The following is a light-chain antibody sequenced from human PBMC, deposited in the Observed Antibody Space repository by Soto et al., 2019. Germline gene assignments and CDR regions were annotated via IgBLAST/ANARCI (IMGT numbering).Light chain of an antibody. V-gene: IGLV2-14*03. J-gene: IGLJ3*02. Sequence: QAALTQPASVSGSPGQSITISCTGTSSDVGSYNYVSWYQQHPGKAPKLMIYDVSNRPSGVSNRFSGSKSGNTASLTISGLQSEDEADYYCNSYTSSSTGVFGGGTKVTVL. CDR3: NSYTSSSTGV. CDR2: DVS. CDR1: SSDVGSYNY.